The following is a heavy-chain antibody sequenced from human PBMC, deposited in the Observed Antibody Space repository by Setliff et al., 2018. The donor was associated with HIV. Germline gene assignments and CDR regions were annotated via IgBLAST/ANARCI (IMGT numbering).Heavy chain of an antibody. V-gene: IGHV4-39*01. J-gene: IGHJ6*03. CDR3: VRTASSSWWVVHYYYYIDL. Sequence: KTSETLSLTCTVYGGSISGSNYVWGWIRQTPRKGLEWIATIHYSGSTYHNPSLESRITISVDTSKNQFFLRLSSVSAADTAVYYCVRTASSSWWVVHYYYYIDLWGKGTTVTVSS. CDR2: IHYSGST. CDR1: GGSISGSNYV. D-gene: IGHD2-8*02.